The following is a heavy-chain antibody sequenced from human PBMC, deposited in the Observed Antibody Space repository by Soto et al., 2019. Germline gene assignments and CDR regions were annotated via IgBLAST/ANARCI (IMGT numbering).Heavy chain of an antibody. D-gene: IGHD3-16*01. CDR1: SGSISSSNW. Sequence: SETLSLTCAVSSGSISSSNWWSWVRQPPGKGLEWIGEIYHSGSTNYNPSLKSRVTISVDKSKNQFSLKLSSVTAADTAVYYCARDGSNDYIWGSYGRVGFDPWAQGTLVTVSS. CDR2: IYHSGST. J-gene: IGHJ5*02. CDR3: ARDGSNDYIWGSYGRVGFDP. V-gene: IGHV4-4*02.